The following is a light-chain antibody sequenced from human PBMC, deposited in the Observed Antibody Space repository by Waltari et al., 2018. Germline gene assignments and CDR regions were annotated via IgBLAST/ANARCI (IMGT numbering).Light chain of an antibody. CDR3: SSYAGSNDVA. CDR1: SSDFGVHNY. CDR2: EVS. J-gene: IGLJ2*01. Sequence: QSALTQPPSASGSPGPSVPISCPGTSSDFGVHNYVSWYQQHPGNAPKLMICEVSKRPSGVPDRFSGSKSGNTASLTVSGLQAEDEADYYCSSYAGSNDVAFGGGTKLSVL. V-gene: IGLV2-8*01.